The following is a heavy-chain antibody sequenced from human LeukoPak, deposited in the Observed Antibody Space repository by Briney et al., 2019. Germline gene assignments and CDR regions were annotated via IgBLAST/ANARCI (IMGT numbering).Heavy chain of an antibody. CDR3: ARGDYGGKGDYFYY. CDR2: IYYIGSP. J-gene: IGHJ4*02. V-gene: IGHV4-59*08. Sequence: SEKLSLNCTGYGGSSSSYYWSWIGQPQGKGLEGIGYIYYIGSPNYTPSLKSRVTISVDTSNNHFSLKLSSVTAADTAVYYCARGDYGGKGDYFYYWGQGTLVTVSS. CDR1: GGSSSSYY. D-gene: IGHD4-23*01.